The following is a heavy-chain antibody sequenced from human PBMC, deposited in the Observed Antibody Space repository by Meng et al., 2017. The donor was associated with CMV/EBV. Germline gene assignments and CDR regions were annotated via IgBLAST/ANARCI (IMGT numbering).Heavy chain of an antibody. CDR3: ARGLRDRGVRYYGMDV. CDR2: IIPIFGTA. V-gene: IGHV1-69*05. J-gene: IGHJ6*02. CDR1: GGTFSSYA. Sequence: SVKVSCKASGGTFSSYAISWVRQAPGQGLEWMGGIIPIFGTANYAQKFQGRVTITTDESTSTAYMELSSLRSEDTAVYYCARGLRDRGVRYYGMDVWGQGTTVTVSS. D-gene: IGHD3-10*01.